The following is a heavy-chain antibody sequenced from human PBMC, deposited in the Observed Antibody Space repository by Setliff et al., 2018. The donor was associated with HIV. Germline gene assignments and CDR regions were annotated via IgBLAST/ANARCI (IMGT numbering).Heavy chain of an antibody. D-gene: IGHD2-15*01. CDR3: ARAGVVEGYYYYYYMDV. CDR2: ITGSGGTI. V-gene: IGHV3-48*03. Sequence: GGSLRLSCAASGFTFSNYEMSWVRQAPGKGPEWVSYITGSGGTIYYADSVRGRFTISRDDAEKSVYLQMNSLRAEDTAVYYCARAGVVEGYYYYYYMDVWGKGTTVTVSS. J-gene: IGHJ6*03. CDR1: GFTFSNYE.